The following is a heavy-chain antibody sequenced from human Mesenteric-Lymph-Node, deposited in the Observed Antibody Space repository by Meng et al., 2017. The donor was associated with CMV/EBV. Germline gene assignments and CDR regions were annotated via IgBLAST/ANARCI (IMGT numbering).Heavy chain of an antibody. CDR1: GYPFSGYN. J-gene: IGHJ4*02. CDR2: INPSSGIT. D-gene: IGHD3-22*01. Sequence: ASVKVSCKTSGYPFSGYNLHWVRQAPGQGLEWVGNINPSSGITKYSQKFEGRVTVTRDASISTIYMELSGLRSDDTAVYYCARPTHYDSSGWVYWGQGTLVTVSS. CDR3: ARPTHYDSSGWVY. V-gene: IGHV1-2*02.